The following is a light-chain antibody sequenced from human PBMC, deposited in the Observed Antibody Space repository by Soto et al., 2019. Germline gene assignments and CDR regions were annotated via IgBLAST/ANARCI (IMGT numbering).Light chain of an antibody. J-gene: IGKJ5*01. V-gene: IGKV1-13*02. Sequence: AIPLTQSPSSLSASVGDRVTITCRASQGISSALAWYQQKPGKAPKLLIYDASSLESGVPSRFSGSGSGTDFTLTISSLQPEDFATYYCQQFNSYPQTFGQGTRLEIK. CDR3: QQFNSYPQT. CDR2: DAS. CDR1: QGISSA.